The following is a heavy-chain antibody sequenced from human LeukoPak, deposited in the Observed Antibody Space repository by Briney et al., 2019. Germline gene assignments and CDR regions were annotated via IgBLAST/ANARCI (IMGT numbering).Heavy chain of an antibody. Sequence: PGWSLRLSCAASGFSLSDYYMSWIRQAPGKGLEWVAYIDSYGTTIYYADSVKGRFTISRDRTKNSLYLQMNSLRVEDTAVYYCARKVAFDIWGQGTMVTVSS. V-gene: IGHV3-11*01. CDR2: IDSYGTTI. CDR3: ARKVAFDI. CDR1: GFSLSDYY. J-gene: IGHJ3*02.